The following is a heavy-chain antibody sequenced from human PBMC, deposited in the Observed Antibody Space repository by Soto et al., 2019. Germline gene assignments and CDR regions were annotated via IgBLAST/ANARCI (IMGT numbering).Heavy chain of an antibody. CDR1: GFTFSSYA. V-gene: IGHV3-30*09. D-gene: IGHD3-3*01. CDR2: TLYDGSDK. CDR3: ARGTIPILGGGHYYGMDV. Sequence: QVQLVESGGGVVQPGRSLRLSCAASGFTFSSYAMHWVRQAPGKGLEWVAVTLYDGSDKYYADSVKGRFAISRDNSNNRLYPQLNSMRAEDTVLYYCARGTIPILGGGHYYGMDVWGQGTTVTVSS. J-gene: IGHJ6*02.